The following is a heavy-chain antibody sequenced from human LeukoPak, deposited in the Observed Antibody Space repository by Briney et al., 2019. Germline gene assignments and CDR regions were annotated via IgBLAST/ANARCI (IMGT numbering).Heavy chain of an antibody. D-gene: IGHD6-6*01. CDR1: GYTFTGYY. V-gene: IGHV1-2*02. CDR3: ARSIRPENWFDP. Sequence: ASVKVSCKASGYTFTGYYMHWGRQAPGQGLEWMGWINPNSGGTNYAQKFQGRVTMTRDTSISTAYMELSRLRSDDTAVYYCARSIRPENWFDPWGQGTLVTVSS. CDR2: INPNSGGT. J-gene: IGHJ5*02.